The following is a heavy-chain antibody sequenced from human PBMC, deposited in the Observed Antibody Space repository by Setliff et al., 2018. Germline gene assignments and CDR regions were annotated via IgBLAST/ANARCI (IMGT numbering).Heavy chain of an antibody. CDR3: ARVAAAGPSILYKDV. V-gene: IGHV1-18*01. J-gene: IGHJ6*03. CDR1: GYTFTSYG. Sequence: ASVKVSCKASGYTFTSYGISWVRQAPGQGLEWMGWISAYNGNTNYAQKLQGRVTMTTDTSTSTAYMGLRSLRSDDTAVYYCARVAAAGPSILYKDVWGKGTTVTVSS. CDR2: ISAYNGNT. D-gene: IGHD6-13*01.